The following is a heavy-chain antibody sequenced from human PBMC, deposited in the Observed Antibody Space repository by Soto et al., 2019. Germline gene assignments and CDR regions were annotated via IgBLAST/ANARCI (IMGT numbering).Heavy chain of an antibody. Sequence: SETLSLTCAVYGGSFSGYYWSWIRQPPGKGLEWIGEINHSGSTNYNPSLKSRVTISVDTSKNQFSLKLSSVTAADTAVYYCARGSITMVRGSYYNGGGSPFDYWGQGTLVTVSS. V-gene: IGHV4-34*01. D-gene: IGHD3-10*01. CDR2: INHSGST. J-gene: IGHJ4*02. CDR1: GGSFSGYY. CDR3: ARGSITMVRGSYYNGGGSPFDY.